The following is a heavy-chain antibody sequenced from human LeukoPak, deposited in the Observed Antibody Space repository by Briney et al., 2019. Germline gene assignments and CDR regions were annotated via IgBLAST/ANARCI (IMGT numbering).Heavy chain of an antibody. Sequence: GGSLRLSCAASGFTFSSYWMSWVRQAPGKGLEWVANIKQDGSEKYYVDSVKGRFTISRDNAKNTLNLQMNSLRAEDTAVYYCARQYCSSISCLFDYWGQGTLVTVSS. V-gene: IGHV3-7*02. CDR2: IKQDGSEK. J-gene: IGHJ4*02. CDR1: GFTFSSYW. CDR3: ARQYCSSISCLFDY. D-gene: IGHD2-2*01.